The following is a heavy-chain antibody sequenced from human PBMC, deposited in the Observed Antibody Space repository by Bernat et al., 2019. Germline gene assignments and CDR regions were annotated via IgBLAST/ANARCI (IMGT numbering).Heavy chain of an antibody. CDR3: TRSLATAV. J-gene: IGHJ4*02. V-gene: IGHV3-74*02. CDR1: GFTFSNHW. D-gene: IGHD6-13*01. CDR2: INIDGSIT. Sequence: EVQLVESGGGLVQPGGSLRLSCAASGFTFSNHWMHWVRQAPGKGLVWVSHINIDGSITSYADSVKGRFTISRDNAKNTLYLQMYSLRAEDTAVYYCTRSLATAVWGQGTLVTVSS.